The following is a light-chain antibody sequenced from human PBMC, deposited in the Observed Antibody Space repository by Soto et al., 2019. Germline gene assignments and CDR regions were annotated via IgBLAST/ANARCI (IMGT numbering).Light chain of an antibody. CDR3: QQYDNLPLLN. J-gene: IGKJ4*01. Sequence: DIQMTQSPSSLSASVGDRVTITCQASQDIANYLNWYQQKPGKAPKLLIYDASNLEPGVPSRFSGRGSGTDFTFTVNNLQPEDFATYYCQQYDNLPLLNFGGGTKVEIK. CDR1: QDIANY. V-gene: IGKV1-33*01. CDR2: DAS.